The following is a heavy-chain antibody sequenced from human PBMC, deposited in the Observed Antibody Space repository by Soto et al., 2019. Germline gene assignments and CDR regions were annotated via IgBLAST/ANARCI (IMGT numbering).Heavy chain of an antibody. J-gene: IGHJ4*02. Sequence: TLSLTCTVSGDSVSSDYWSWIRQSPGKGLEWIGFIYYGGSTNYNPSLKSRVTISVDTSKNQFSLKLSSVTAADTAVCYCARESSGDFDYWGQGTLVTVSS. D-gene: IGHD3-22*01. CDR2: IYYGGST. CDR1: GDSVSSDY. CDR3: ARESSGDFDY. V-gene: IGHV4-59*02.